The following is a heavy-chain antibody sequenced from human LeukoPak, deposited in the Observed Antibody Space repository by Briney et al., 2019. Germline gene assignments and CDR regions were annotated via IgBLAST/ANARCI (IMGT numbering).Heavy chain of an antibody. J-gene: IGHJ4*02. Sequence: GGSLRLSCAATGFTFISYWMHGVRQAPGKGVVWVSRIKSDGSSKTYADSVKGRFTISRDNAKNTLYLQMNSLRAEDTAVYYCARDMENGYYDSSGYYYGYDYWGQGTLVTVSS. CDR3: ARDMENGYYDSSGYYYGYDY. CDR2: IKSDGSSK. V-gene: IGHV3-74*01. CDR1: GFTFISYW. D-gene: IGHD3-22*01.